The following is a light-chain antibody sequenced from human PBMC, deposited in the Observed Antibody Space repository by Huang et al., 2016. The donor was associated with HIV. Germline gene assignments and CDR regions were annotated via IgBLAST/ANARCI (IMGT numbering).Light chain of an antibody. CDR2: LGS. Sequence: EIVMTQSPLSLPVTPGEPASISCRSSQSLLHSNVYNYLDWYLQKPGQSPQLLIYLGSNRASGVPDRFSGSGSGTDFTLKISRVEAEDVGIYYCMQALQTPVFGPGTRVDIK. J-gene: IGKJ3*01. CDR1: QSLLHSNVYNY. V-gene: IGKV2-28*01. CDR3: MQALQTPV.